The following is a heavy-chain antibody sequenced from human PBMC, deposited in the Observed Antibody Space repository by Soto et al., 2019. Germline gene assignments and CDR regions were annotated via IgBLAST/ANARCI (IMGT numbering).Heavy chain of an antibody. CDR2: FSFYGRRDNT. J-gene: IGHJ4*02. D-gene: IGHD1-20*01. CDR1: GFTFSSYD. V-gene: IGHV3-23*01. CDR3: AKSLYNGNVGPNDH. Sequence: VQLLESGGGLVQPGGSLRLSCVGSGFTFSSYDMTWVRQAPGKGLEWVSSFSFYGRRDNTYYADSVKGRFTISRDNSRNTVYLKMDNLRFEDTAVYSCAKSLYNGNVGPNDHWGQGTLVTVSS.